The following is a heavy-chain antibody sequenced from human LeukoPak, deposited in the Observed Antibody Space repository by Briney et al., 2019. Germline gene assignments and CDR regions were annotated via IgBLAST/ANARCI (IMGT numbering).Heavy chain of an antibody. Sequence: SETLSLTCTVSGDSMTSTNYYWGWIRQSPGKGLEWIGNIYYNGITYYNPSLQSRVTISQGRSTNQFSLRLNSVTAADTAVYYCARHYSGSYYWGQGTLVTVSS. V-gene: IGHV4-39*07. CDR1: GDSMTSTNYY. CDR3: ARHYSGSYY. CDR2: IYYNGIT. D-gene: IGHD1-26*01. J-gene: IGHJ4*02.